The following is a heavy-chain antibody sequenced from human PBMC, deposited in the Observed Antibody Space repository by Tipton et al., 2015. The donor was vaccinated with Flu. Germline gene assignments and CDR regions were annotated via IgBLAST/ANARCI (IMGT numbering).Heavy chain of an antibody. J-gene: IGHJ4*02. V-gene: IGHV4-61*02. Sequence: TLSLTCTVSGGPISSGSYYWSWIRQPAGKGLEWIGRIYTSGSTNYNPSLKSRVTISVDTSKNQFSLKLSSVTAADTAVYYCARVPYYYDSSGYFFDYWGQGTLVTVSS. D-gene: IGHD3-22*01. CDR1: GGPISSGSYY. CDR3: ARVPYYYDSSGYFFDY. CDR2: IYTSGST.